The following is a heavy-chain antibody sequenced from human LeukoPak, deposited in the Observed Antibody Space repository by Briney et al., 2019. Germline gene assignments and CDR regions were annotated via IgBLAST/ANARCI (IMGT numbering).Heavy chain of an antibody. CDR2: ISTSGSTI. Sequence: GGSLRLSCAASEFTFSDFYMSWIRQAPGKGLEWVSSISTSGSTIYYTDSVKGRFTISRDNVGNSLYLQMNSLRAEDAAVYYCAREMNYGDYIDYCGQGTLVTVSS. J-gene: IGHJ4*02. CDR3: AREMNYGDYIDY. V-gene: IGHV3-11*01. D-gene: IGHD4-17*01. CDR1: EFTFSDFY.